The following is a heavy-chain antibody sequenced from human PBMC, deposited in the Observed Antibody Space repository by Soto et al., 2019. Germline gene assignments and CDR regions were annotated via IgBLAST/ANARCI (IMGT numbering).Heavy chain of an antibody. CDR1: GGTFSSYA. CDR2: IIPIFGTA. J-gene: IGHJ3*02. Sequence: QVQLVQSGAEVKKPGSSVKVSCKASGGTFSSYAISWVRQAPGQGLEWMGGIIPIFGTANYAQKFQGRVKSTAEESTSTAYMELSSLRSEDTAVYYCASDDSSGSWGAFDIWGQGTMVTVSS. V-gene: IGHV1-69*01. CDR3: ASDDSSGSWGAFDI. D-gene: IGHD3-22*01.